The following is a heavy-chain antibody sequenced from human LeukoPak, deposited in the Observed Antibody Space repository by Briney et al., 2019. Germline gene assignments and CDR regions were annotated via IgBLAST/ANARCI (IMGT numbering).Heavy chain of an antibody. CDR1: GFTFDDCA. D-gene: IGHD3-3*01. V-gene: IGHV3-9*01. J-gene: IGHJ4*02. CDR2: ISWYSGSI. Sequence: PGGSLRLSCAASGFTFDDCAMLWVRQAPGKGLEWVSGISWYSGSIRYADSVKGRFTISRDNAKNSLYLQMNSLRAEDTALYYCAKSHFGVVRYYFDYWGQGTLVTVSS. CDR3: AKSHFGVVRYYFDY.